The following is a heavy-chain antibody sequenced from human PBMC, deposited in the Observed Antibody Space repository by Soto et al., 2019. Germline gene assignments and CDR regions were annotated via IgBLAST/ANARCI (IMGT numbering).Heavy chain of an antibody. J-gene: IGHJ4*02. CDR3: ARLHPQLGIGY. CDR2: IYYSGST. D-gene: IGHD7-27*01. V-gene: IGHV4-59*08. Sequence: PSETLSLTCTVSGGSISSYYWSWIRQPPGKGLEWIGYIYYSGSTNYNPSLKSRVTISVDTSKNQFSLKLSSVTAADTAVYYCARLHPQLGIGYWGQGTLVTVSS. CDR1: GGSISSYY.